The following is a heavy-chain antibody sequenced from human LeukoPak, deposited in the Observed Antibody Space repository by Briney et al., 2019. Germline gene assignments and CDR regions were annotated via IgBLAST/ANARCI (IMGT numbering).Heavy chain of an antibody. CDR1: GGSISSGGYS. CDR3: ARDMSSSSAVWFDP. D-gene: IGHD6-6*01. Sequence: SETLSLTCAVSGGSISSGGYSWSWIRRPPGKGLEWIGYIYHSGSTYYNPSLKSRVTISVDRSKNQFSLKLSSVTAADTAVYYCARDMSSSSAVWFDPWGQGTLVTVSS. V-gene: IGHV4-30-2*01. J-gene: IGHJ5*02. CDR2: IYHSGST.